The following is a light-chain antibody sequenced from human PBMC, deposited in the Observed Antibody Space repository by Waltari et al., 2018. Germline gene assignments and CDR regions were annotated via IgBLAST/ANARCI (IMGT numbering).Light chain of an antibody. Sequence: SYELTQPPSVSVSPGQAATITCSGDKLGGRHDGWYTQSPGQSPELVMYEDDVRPSGLPERFSGSNSGNTATLTISRAQAMDEADYYCQALDTNTVFFGGGTRLTVL. CDR1: KLGGRH. J-gene: IGLJ2*01. CDR3: QALDTNTVF. V-gene: IGLV3-1*01. CDR2: EDD.